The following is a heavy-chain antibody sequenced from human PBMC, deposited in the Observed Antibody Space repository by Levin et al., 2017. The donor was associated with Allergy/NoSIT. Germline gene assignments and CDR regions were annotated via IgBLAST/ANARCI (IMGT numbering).Heavy chain of an antibody. CDR1: GFTFSSYA. CDR2: ISGSGGST. J-gene: IGHJ3*02. D-gene: IGHD4-17*01. Sequence: GESLKISCAASGFTFSSYAMSWVRQAPGKGLEWVSAISGSGGSTYYADSVKGRFTISRDNSKNTLYLQMNSLRAEDTAVYYCAKPSQPKTTWEAFDIWGQGTMVTVSS. CDR3: AKPSQPKTTWEAFDI. V-gene: IGHV3-23*01.